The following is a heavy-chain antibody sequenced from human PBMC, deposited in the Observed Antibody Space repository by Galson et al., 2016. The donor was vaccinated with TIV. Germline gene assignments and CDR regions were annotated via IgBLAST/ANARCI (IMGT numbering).Heavy chain of an antibody. Sequence: SVKVSCKASGYTLTAYYMHWVRQAPGQGLEWMGWINPTSGVTNSEQKFQGRVTMTRDTSIRTAYMELSSLRSGDTAVYYCRGSYSSGWRVDNWGQGTLVTVSS. V-gene: IGHV1-2*02. J-gene: IGHJ4*02. CDR1: GYTLTAYY. D-gene: IGHD6-19*01. CDR2: INPTSGVT. CDR3: RGSYSSGWRVDN.